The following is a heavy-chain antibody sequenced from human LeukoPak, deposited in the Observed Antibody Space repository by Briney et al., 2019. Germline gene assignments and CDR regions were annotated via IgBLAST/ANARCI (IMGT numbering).Heavy chain of an antibody. CDR2: IIPFFGTA. Sequence: SVKVSCKASGGTFSSFAISWMRQAPGQGLEWMGGIIPFFGTAKYAQKFQGRLTITADKSTSTAYMELSSLRSEDTAVYYCARLSGSYSRGHYYYYGMDVWGQGTTVTVSS. J-gene: IGHJ6*02. CDR3: ARLSGSYSRGHYYYYGMDV. V-gene: IGHV1-69*06. D-gene: IGHD1-26*01. CDR1: GGTFSSFA.